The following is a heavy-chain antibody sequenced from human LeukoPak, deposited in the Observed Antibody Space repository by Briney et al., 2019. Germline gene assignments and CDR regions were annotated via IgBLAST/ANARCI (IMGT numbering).Heavy chain of an antibody. CDR2: INHSGST. J-gene: IGHJ4*02. Sequence: KPSETLSLTCAVYGVSFSGYYWSWIRQPPGKGLEWIGEINHSGSTNYNPSLKSRVTISVDTSKNQFSLKLSSVTAADTAVYYCARAYYDFWSGYYTGFDYWGQGTLVTVSS. CDR1: GVSFSGYY. V-gene: IGHV4-34*01. CDR3: ARAYYDFWSGYYTGFDY. D-gene: IGHD3-3*01.